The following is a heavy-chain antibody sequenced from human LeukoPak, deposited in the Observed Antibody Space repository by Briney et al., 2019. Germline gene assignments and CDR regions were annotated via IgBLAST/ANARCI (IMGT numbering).Heavy chain of an antibody. CDR1: GYTFTGYY. CDR3: ARGGTYYYGSGSYDWAGGTDY. CDR2: INPNSGGT. Sequence: GASVKVSCKASGYTFTGYYMHWVRQAPGQGLEWMGWINPNSGGTNYAQKFQGRVTMTRDTSISTAYMELSRLRSDDTAVYYCARGGTYYYGSGSYDWAGGTDYWGQGTLVTVSS. D-gene: IGHD3-10*01. J-gene: IGHJ4*02. V-gene: IGHV1-2*02.